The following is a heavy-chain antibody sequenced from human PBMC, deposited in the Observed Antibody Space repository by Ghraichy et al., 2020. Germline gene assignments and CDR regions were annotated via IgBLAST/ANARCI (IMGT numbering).Heavy chain of an antibody. J-gene: IGHJ3*02. D-gene: IGHD5-18*01. CDR2: IYTSGST. CDR1: GGSISSGSYS. CDR3: AREVDTAMVMDWGAFDI. V-gene: IGHV4-61*02. Sequence: SETLSLTCTVSGGSISSGSYSWSWIRQPAGKGLEWIGRIYTSGSTNYNPSLKSRVTISVDTSKNQFSLKLSSVTAADTAVYYCAREVDTAMVMDWGAFDIWGQGTMVTVSS.